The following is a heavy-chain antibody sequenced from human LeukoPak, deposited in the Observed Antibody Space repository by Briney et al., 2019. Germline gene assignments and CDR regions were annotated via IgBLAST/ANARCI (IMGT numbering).Heavy chain of an antibody. CDR2: ISYDGSNK. Sequence: PGGSLRLSCAASGFTFSSYAMHWVRQAPGKGLEWVAVISYDGSNKYYADSVKGRFTISRDNSKNTLYLQMNSLRAEDTAVYYCARDSPPYGDAFDIWGQGTMVTVSS. CDR3: ARDSPPYGDAFDI. D-gene: IGHD3-16*01. J-gene: IGHJ3*02. V-gene: IGHV3-30-3*01. CDR1: GFTFSSYA.